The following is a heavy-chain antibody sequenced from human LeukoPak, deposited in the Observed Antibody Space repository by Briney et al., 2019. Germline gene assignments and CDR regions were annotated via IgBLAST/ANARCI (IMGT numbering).Heavy chain of an antibody. Sequence: PSETLSLTCTGSGGSISSYYWSCIRQPPGKGLEWIGYIYYSGSTNYNPSLKSRVTISVDTSKNQFSLKLSSATAADTAVYYCARHVIGYDSSGYYSDYWGQGTLVTVSS. D-gene: IGHD3-22*01. CDR2: IYYSGST. CDR3: ARHVIGYDSSGYYSDY. CDR1: GGSISSYY. J-gene: IGHJ4*02. V-gene: IGHV4-59*08.